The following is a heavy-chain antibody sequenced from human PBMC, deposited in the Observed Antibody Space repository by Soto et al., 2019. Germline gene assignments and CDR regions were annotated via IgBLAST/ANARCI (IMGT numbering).Heavy chain of an antibody. V-gene: IGHV3-23*01. CDR1: GFNFKKFA. J-gene: IGHJ1*01. CDR2: ISCCGGST. CDR3: AKADGEQWLIPHLDN. Sequence: EVQLLESGGGVVQPGGSLRLSCEASGFNFKKFAMGWVRQAPGEGLEWVSGISCCGGSTFYADSVKGRFRLARDDSKNTLSLQLNSLRVEDTAHYYCAKADGEQWLIPHLDNWGQGTQVTVS. D-gene: IGHD6-19*01.